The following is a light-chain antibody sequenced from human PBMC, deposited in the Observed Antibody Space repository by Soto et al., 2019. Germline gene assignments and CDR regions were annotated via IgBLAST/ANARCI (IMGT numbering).Light chain of an antibody. CDR3: CSYAGTYTWV. CDR1: SSDVGGYHF. Sequence: QSALTQRRSVSGSPGQSVTISCTGTSSDVGGYHFVSWYQQHPGIAPTLMIYDVYKRPSGVPDRFSGSKSGNTASLTISGLQAEDEATYYCCSYAGTYTWVFGEGTKLTVL. V-gene: IGLV2-11*01. J-gene: IGLJ3*02. CDR2: DVY.